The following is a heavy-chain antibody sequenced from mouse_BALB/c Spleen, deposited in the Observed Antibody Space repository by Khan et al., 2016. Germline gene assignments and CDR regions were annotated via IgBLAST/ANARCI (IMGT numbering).Heavy chain of an antibody. CDR1: GYTFTSYV. D-gene: IGHD2-14*01. Sequence: IQLVQSGPELVKPGASVKMSCKASGYTFTSYVMHWVKQKPGQGLEWIGYLNPYNDGTKYNEKFKGKATLTSEKSSSTAYMRLSSLTSEDSAFYYCARYDYAMVYWSQGTSVTVSS. CDR2: LNPYNDGT. J-gene: IGHJ4*01. V-gene: IGHV1S136*01. CDR3: ARYDYAMVY.